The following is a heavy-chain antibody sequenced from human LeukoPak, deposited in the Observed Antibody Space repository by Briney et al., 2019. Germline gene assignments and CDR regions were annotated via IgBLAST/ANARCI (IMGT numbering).Heavy chain of an antibody. J-gene: IGHJ6*02. V-gene: IGHV1-69*04. CDR2: IIPILGIA. D-gene: IGHD3-10*01. CDR3: ARDRLTMVRGGLDYYYGIDV. Sequence: GASVKVSCKASGGTFSSYTISWVRQAPGHGLEWMGRIIPILGIANYAQKFQGRVTITADKSTSTAYMELSSLRSEDTAVYYCARDRLTMVRGGLDYYYGIDVWGQGTTVTVSS. CDR1: GGTFSSYT.